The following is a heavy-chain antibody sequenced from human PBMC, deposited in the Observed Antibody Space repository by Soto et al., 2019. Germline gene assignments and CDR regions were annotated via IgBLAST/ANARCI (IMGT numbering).Heavy chain of an antibody. CDR1: GGSISSYY. CDR3: ARGYCSSTICYIWDNWFDP. CDR2: IYYSGRT. V-gene: IGHV4-59*01. Sequence: PSETLSLTCTVSGGSISSYYWSWIRQPPGKGLEWIGYIYYSGRTNYNPSLKSRVTISVDTSKNQFSLKLSSVTAADTAVYYCARGYCSSTICYIWDNWFDPWGQGTRVTVSS. D-gene: IGHD2-2*02. J-gene: IGHJ5*02.